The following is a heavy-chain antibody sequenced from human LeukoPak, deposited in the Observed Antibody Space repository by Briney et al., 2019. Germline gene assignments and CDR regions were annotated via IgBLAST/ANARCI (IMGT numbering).Heavy chain of an antibody. CDR1: GFTFSNAW. V-gene: IGHV3-15*01. CDR2: IKSKTDGGTT. CDR3: TTVYSSGWYYYYFDY. D-gene: IGHD6-19*01. J-gene: IGHJ4*02. Sequence: GGSLRLSCAASGFTFSNAWMNWVRQAPGKGLEWVGRIKSKTDGGTTDYAAPVKGRFTISRDDSKNTLYLQMNSLKTEDTAVYYCTTVYSSGWYYYYFDYWGQGTLVTVSS.